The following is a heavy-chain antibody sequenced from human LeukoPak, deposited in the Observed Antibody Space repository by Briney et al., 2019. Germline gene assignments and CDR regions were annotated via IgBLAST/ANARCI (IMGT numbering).Heavy chain of an antibody. J-gene: IGHJ4*02. D-gene: IGHD1-1*01. Sequence: ASVKVSCKASGYTFTSYGFSWVRQAPGQGLEWMGWINAYNGNTDYAQKLQGRVTMTTDTSTSTAYMELRSLRFDDTAVYYCARRQGTTLSFDYWGQGTLVTVSS. V-gene: IGHV1-18*01. CDR3: ARRQGTTLSFDY. CDR1: GYTFTSYG. CDR2: INAYNGNT.